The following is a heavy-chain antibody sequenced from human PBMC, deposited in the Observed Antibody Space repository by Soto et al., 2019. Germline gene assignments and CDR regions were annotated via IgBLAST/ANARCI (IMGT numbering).Heavy chain of an antibody. CDR3: VRRVGIAAAGIPSSNWFDP. CDR1: GYNFGNYW. Sequence: GESLKISCRASGYNFGNYWIGWVRQMPGKGLEWMAIIYPGDSETSYSPSFQGRVTISADKSINTAFLQSSSLQASDTGMYYCVRRVGIAAAGIPSSNWFDPWGQGTLVTI. D-gene: IGHD6-13*01. CDR2: IYPGDSET. V-gene: IGHV5-51*01. J-gene: IGHJ5*01.